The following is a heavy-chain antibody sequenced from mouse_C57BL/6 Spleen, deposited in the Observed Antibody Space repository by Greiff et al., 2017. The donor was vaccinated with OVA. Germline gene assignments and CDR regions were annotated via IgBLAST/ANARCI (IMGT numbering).Heavy chain of an antibody. J-gene: IGHJ4*01. CDR2: INPNNGGT. CDR1: GYTFTDYN. D-gene: IGHD1-1*01. Sequence: EVQLQQSGPELVKPGASVKMSCKASGYTFTDYNMHWVKQSHGKSLEWIGYINPNNGGTSYNQKFKGKATLTVNKSSSTAYMELRSLTSEDSAVYYCASHYGSSYEDYAMDYWGQGTSVTVSS. CDR3: ASHYGSSYEDYAMDY. V-gene: IGHV1-22*01.